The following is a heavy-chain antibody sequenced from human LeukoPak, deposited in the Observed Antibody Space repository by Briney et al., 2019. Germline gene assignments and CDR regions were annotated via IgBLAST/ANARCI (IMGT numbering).Heavy chain of an antibody. CDR3: AELGITMIGGV. CDR2: ISSSGSTI. Sequence: GGSLSLSCAASGFTFSSYNMNWVRQAPGKGLEWVSYISSSGSTIYYADSVKDRFTISRDNAKNSLYLQMNSLRAEDTAVYYCAELGITMIGGVWGKGTTVTISS. D-gene: IGHD3-10*02. J-gene: IGHJ6*04. V-gene: IGHV3-48*03. CDR1: GFTFSSYN.